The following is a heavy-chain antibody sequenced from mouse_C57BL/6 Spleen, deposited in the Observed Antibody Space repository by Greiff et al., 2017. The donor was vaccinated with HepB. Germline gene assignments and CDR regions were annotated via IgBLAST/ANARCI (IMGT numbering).Heavy chain of an antibody. CDR2: IYPGDGDT. J-gene: IGHJ1*03. CDR1: GYAFSSSW. D-gene: IGHD1-1*01. Sequence: QVQLQQSGPELVKPGASVKISCKASGYAFSSSWMNWVKQRPGKGLEWIGRIYPGDGDTNYNGKFKGKATLTADKSSSTAYMQLSSLTSEDSAVYFCARSGDYYGSSYGWYFDVWGTGTTVTVSS. V-gene: IGHV1-82*01. CDR3: ARSGDYYGSSYGWYFDV.